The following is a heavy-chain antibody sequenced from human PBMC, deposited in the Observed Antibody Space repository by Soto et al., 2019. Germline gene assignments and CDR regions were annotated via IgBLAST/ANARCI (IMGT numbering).Heavy chain of an antibody. J-gene: IGHJ4*02. Sequence: GGSLRLSCASSGFIFSNYAMSWVRQAPGKGLEWVANIKEDGSEKYYVDSVKGRFTISRDNAKNSLYLQMNSLRAEDTAVYYCARATGADKEDYWGQGTLVTVSS. CDR3: ARATGADKEDY. CDR1: GFIFSNYA. V-gene: IGHV3-7*04. D-gene: IGHD3-10*01. CDR2: IKEDGSEK.